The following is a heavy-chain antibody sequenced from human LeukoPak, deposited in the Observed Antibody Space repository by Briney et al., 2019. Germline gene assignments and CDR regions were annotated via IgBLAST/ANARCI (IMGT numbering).Heavy chain of an antibody. J-gene: IGHJ4*02. Sequence: GGSLRLSCAASGFTFSSYAMGWVRQAPGKGLDWVANIKQDGTDKYYVDSVKGRFTISRDNAKNLLYLQMNSLRAEDTAVYYCAREKLDTRGYVDYWGQGTLVTVSS. CDR1: GFTFSSYA. CDR3: AREKLDTRGYVDY. D-gene: IGHD3-22*01. V-gene: IGHV3-7*01. CDR2: IKQDGTDK.